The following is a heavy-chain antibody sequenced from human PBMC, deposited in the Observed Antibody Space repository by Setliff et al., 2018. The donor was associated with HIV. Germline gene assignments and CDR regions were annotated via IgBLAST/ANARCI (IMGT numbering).Heavy chain of an antibody. V-gene: IGHV3-48*04. J-gene: IGHJ4*02. CDR1: GFTFSTSW. CDR3: VRGPQFRPH. Sequence: LRLSCAASGFTFSTSWMNWVRQAPGKGLEWLSYISSSSSSIYHADSVKGRFTISRDNTRSTLYLQMNRLRVEDTAVYYCVRGPQFRPHWGQGTLVTVSS. CDR2: ISSSSSSI.